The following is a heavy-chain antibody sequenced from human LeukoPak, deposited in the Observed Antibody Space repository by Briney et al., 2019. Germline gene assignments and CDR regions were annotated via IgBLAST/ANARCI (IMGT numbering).Heavy chain of an antibody. CDR2: MNKDGSES. CDR3: TTGRVTKDS. D-gene: IGHD4-17*01. CDR1: GLLTSLDW. V-gene: IGHV3-7*01. J-gene: IGHJ5*01. Sequence: GGSLRLSCAVSGLLTSLDWMGWVCQVPGRGLQWVANMNKDGSESYYVDSVKGRFTISRDNAKKSLYLQMKNLRAEDTAVYYCTTGRVTKDSWGQGTRVTVSS.